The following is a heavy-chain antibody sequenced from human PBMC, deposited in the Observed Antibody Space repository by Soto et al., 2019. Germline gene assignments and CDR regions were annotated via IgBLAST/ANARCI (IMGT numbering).Heavy chain of an antibody. CDR3: ARSGRRGSYYGLIDY. V-gene: IGHV1-69*01. CDR1: GGTFSSYA. Sequence: QVQLVQSGAEVKKPGSSVKVSCKASGGTFSSYAIIWVRQAPGQGLEWMGGIIPIFGTAHYAKKFQGRVTMPGDESTSTAYMERSSLRAEDTAVYYCARSGRRGSYYGLIDYWGQGTLVTVSS. J-gene: IGHJ4*02. CDR2: IIPIFGTA. D-gene: IGHD1-26*01.